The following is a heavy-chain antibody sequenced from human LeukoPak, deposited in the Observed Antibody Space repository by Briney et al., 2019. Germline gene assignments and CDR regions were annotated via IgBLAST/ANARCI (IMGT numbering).Heavy chain of an antibody. Sequence: PGGSLRLSCAASGFTFSNYAMSWVRQAPGKGLEWVSAITGGGSGIYYADSMKSPFTISRDNSKNTLYLQINSLRAEDTAVYYCAKWGDYDVLTGYYVSDYWGQGTLVTVSS. CDR3: AKWGDYDVLTGYYVSDY. CDR1: GFTFSNYA. CDR2: ITGGGSGI. V-gene: IGHV3-23*01. D-gene: IGHD3-9*01. J-gene: IGHJ4*02.